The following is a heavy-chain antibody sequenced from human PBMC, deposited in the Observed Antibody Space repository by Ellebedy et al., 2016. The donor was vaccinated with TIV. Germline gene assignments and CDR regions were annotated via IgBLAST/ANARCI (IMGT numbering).Heavy chain of an antibody. CDR1: GFTVSSNY. D-gene: IGHD1-26*01. CDR3: ARESQWAFDH. V-gene: IGHV3-53*01. J-gene: IGHJ4*02. Sequence: GESLKISCAASGFTVSSNYMSWVRRAPGQGLGWVSVIYGGGNTDYAEHVEGRFTISRDNSKNTVYLQMNSLRAEDTAVYYCARESQWAFDHWGQGTLVTASS. CDR2: IYGGGNT.